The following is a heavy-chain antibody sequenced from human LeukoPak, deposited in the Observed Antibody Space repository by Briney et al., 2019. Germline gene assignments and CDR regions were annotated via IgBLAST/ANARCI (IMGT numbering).Heavy chain of an antibody. CDR3: ATRGTLLWFVN. CDR1: GYTLTELS. J-gene: IGHJ4*02. Sequence: ASVKVSCKVSGYTLTELSMHWVRQAPGKGLEWMGGFDPEDGETIYAQKSQGRVTMTEDTSTDTAYMEVSSLRSEDTAVYYCATRGTLLWFVNWGQGTLVTVSS. V-gene: IGHV1-24*01. CDR2: FDPEDGET. D-gene: IGHD3-10*01.